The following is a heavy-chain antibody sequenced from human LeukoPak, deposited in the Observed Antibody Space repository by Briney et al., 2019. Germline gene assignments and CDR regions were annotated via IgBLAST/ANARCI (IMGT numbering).Heavy chain of an antibody. J-gene: IGHJ4*02. D-gene: IGHD3-9*01. CDR1: GGTFTNYA. Sequence: GASVKVSCKASGGTFTNYAINWVRQAPGQGLEWMGRIIPILDVTNYAQKFQGRVTITADQSTSTAYMELSSLRSEDTAVYYCARGGGVDILTGFQYWGQGTPVTVSS. CDR3: ARGGGVDILTGFQY. V-gene: IGHV1-69*04. CDR2: IIPILDVT.